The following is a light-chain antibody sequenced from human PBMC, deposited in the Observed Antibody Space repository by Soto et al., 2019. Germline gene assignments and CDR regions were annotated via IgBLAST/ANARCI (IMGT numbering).Light chain of an antibody. CDR1: QSVNSNY. J-gene: IGKJ5*01. CDR3: QQYGRSPIT. CDR2: NAS. Sequence: EIVLAQSPETLSLSPGEGATLSCRASQSVNSNYLTCFQQKPGQAPRLLIYNASSRAIGVPDRFSGGGSGTDFTLTISRLEPQDFAVYYCQQYGRSPITFGQGTRLEIK. V-gene: IGKV3-20*01.